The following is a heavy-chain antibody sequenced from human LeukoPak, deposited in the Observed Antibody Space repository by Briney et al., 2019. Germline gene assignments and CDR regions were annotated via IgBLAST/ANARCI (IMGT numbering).Heavy chain of an antibody. CDR2: IGGDGRET. CDR3: AKDSYNHNGRWDAFDI. V-gene: IGHV3-23*01. Sequence: GGSLRLSCAASGFNFRDFAMSWVRQAPGKGLECVSSIGGDGRETPYAESVKGRFTIARDNSKNTLYLQMNSLRAEDTAIYFCAKDSYNHNGRWDAFDIWGLGTMVTVSA. J-gene: IGHJ3*02. CDR1: GFNFRDFA. D-gene: IGHD1-14*01.